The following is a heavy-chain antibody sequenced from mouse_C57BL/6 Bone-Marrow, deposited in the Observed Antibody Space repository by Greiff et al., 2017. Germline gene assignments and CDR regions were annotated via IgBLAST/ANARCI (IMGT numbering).Heavy chain of an antibody. CDR1: GFTFTDYY. J-gene: IGHJ1*03. CDR2: IRNKANGYTT. V-gene: IGHV7-3*01. Sequence: EVKVVESGGGLVQPGGSLSLSCAASGFTFTDYYMSWVRQPPGKALEWLGFIRNKANGYTTEYSASVKGRFTISRDNSQSILYLQMNALRAEDSATYYCARYGSYWYFDVWGTGTTVTVSS. CDR3: ARYGSYWYFDV.